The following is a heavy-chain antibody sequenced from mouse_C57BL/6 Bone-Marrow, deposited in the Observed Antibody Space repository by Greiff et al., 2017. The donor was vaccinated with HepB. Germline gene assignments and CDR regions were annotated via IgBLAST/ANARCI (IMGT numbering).Heavy chain of an antibody. CDR3: ARSYYYGSSSYWYFDV. J-gene: IGHJ1*03. D-gene: IGHD1-1*01. Sequence: VKLMESGAELVKPGASVKISCKASGYTFTDYYINWVKQRPGQGLEWIGKIGPGSGSTYYNEKFKGKATLTADKSSSTAYMQLSSLTSEDSAVYFCARSYYYGSSSYWYFDVWGTGTTVTVSS. CDR1: GYTFTDYY. V-gene: IGHV1-77*01. CDR2: IGPGSGST.